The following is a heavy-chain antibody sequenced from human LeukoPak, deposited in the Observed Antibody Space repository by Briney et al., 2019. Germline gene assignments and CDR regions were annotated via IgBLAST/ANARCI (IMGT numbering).Heavy chain of an antibody. CDR1: GDSITNPKW. CDR3: AKMGELSSHLYYFDY. J-gene: IGHJ4*02. V-gene: IGHV4-4*02. Sequence: SETLSLTCAVSGDSITNPKWWSWVRQPPGKGLEWLGEIYYSGTANYNPSLGSRVTISVDTSKNQFSLKLSSVTAADTAVYYCAKMGELSSHLYYFDYWGQGTLVTVSS. CDR2: IYYSGTA. D-gene: IGHD3-16*02.